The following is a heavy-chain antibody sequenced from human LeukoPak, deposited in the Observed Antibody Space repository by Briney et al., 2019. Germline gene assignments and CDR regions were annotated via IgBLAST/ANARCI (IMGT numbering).Heavy chain of an antibody. CDR1: GFTFSSYA. V-gene: IGHV3-23*01. Sequence: GGSLRLSCAASGFTFSSYAMGWVRQAPGKGLEWVSAISGSGGSTFYADSVKGRFTISRDNSKNTLYLQMNSLRAEDTAVYYCAKGLCSTSCYSVPDHVWGQGTTVTVSS. D-gene: IGHD2-2*01. CDR2: ISGSGGST. CDR3: AKGLCSTSCYSVPDHV. J-gene: IGHJ6*02.